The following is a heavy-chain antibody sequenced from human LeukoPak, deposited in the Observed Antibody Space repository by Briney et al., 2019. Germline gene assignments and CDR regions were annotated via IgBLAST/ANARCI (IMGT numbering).Heavy chain of an antibody. D-gene: IGHD2-2*02. V-gene: IGHV5-51*01. CDR1: GYSFTTYW. J-gene: IGHJ4*02. CDR3: ARSSGGYCSSTSCYSLGDY. Sequence: GESLKISCKGSGYSFTTYWIGWVRQMPGKGLEWMGIIYPGDSDTRYSPSFQGQVTISADKSISTAYLQWSSLKASDTAMYYCARSSGGYCSSTSCYSLGDYWGQGTLVTVSS. CDR2: IYPGDSDT.